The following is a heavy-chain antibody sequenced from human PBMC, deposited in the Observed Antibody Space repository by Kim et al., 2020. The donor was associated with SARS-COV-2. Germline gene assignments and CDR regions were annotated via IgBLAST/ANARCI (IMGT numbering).Heavy chain of an antibody. J-gene: IGHJ4*02. CDR3: AKEWQEDRKRFITMIDYFDY. CDR2: IYSGGSST. D-gene: IGHD3-22*01. V-gene: IGHV3-23*03. Sequence: GGSLRLSCAASGFTFSSYAMSWVRQAPGKGLEWVSVIYSGGSSTYYADSVKGRFTISRDNSKNTLYLQMNSLRAEDTAVYYCAKEWQEDRKRFITMIDYFDYWGQGTLVTVSS. CDR1: GFTFSSYA.